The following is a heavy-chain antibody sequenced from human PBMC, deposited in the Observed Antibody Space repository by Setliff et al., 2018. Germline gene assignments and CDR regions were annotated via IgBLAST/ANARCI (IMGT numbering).Heavy chain of an antibody. Sequence: PGASVKVSCKASGYTFTGYYMHWVRRAPGQGLEWMGRINPNSGGTNYAQKFQGRVTMTRDTSISTAYMELSRLRSDDTAVYYCARSYYYDSSAANWFDPWGQGTQVTVSS. J-gene: IGHJ5*02. CDR3: ARSYYYDSSAANWFDP. D-gene: IGHD3-22*01. CDR2: INPNSGGT. CDR1: GYTFTGYY. V-gene: IGHV1-2*06.